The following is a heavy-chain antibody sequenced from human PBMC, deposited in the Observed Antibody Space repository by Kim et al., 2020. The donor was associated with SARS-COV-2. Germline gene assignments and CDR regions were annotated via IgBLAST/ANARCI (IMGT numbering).Heavy chain of an antibody. CDR3: AKGWKWELALSPTS. CDR1: GFTFSSYG. V-gene: IGHV3-30*18. CDR2: ISYDGSNK. J-gene: IGHJ5*02. Sequence: GGSLRLSCAASGFTFSSYGMHWVRQAPGKGLEWVAVISYDGSNKYYADSVKGRFTISRDNSKNTLYLQMNSLRAEDTAVYYCAKGWKWELALSPTSWGQGTLVTVSS. D-gene: IGHD1-26*01.